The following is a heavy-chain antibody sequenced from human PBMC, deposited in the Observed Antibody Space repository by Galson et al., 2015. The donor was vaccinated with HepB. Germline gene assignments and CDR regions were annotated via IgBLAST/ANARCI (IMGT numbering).Heavy chain of an antibody. J-gene: IGHJ4*02. CDR1: GFTFSSYA. Sequence: SLRLSCAASGFTFSSYAMSWVPQAPGKGLEWVSAIRGSGGSTYYADSVKGRLTISRDTSKNKLYLQINSLRAEDTAVYYCAIRSSGWYTGEYYFDYWGQGTLVTVSS. V-gene: IGHV3-23*01. CDR3: AIRSSGWYTGEYYFDY. CDR2: IRGSGGST. D-gene: IGHD6-19*01.